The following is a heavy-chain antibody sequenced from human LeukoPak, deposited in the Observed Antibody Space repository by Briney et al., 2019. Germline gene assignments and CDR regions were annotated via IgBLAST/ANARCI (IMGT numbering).Heavy chain of an antibody. CDR1: GFTFSSHW. Sequence: GGSLRLSCAASGFTFSSHWTHWVRQAPGKGLVWVSRIKRDGSSTSYTDSVKGRFTISRDNAKNTLYLQMNSLRAEDTAVYYCARDPDSSGYSTFHDWGQGTLVTVSS. J-gene: IGHJ1*01. D-gene: IGHD3-22*01. CDR2: IKRDGSST. V-gene: IGHV3-74*01. CDR3: ARDPDSSGYSTFHD.